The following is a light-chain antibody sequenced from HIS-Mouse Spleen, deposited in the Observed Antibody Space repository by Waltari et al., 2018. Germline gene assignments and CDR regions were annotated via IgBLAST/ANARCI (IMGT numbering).Light chain of an antibody. CDR3: SSYTSSSTWV. J-gene: IGLJ3*02. Sequence: QSALTQPASVSGSPGQSITISCTGTSSDVVGYNYFSWYQQHPGKAPKLMIYEVSKRPSGVSSRFSGSKSGNTASLTISGLQAEDEADYYCSSYTSSSTWVFGGGTKLTVL. V-gene: IGLV2-14*01. CDR1: SSDVVGYNY. CDR2: EVS.